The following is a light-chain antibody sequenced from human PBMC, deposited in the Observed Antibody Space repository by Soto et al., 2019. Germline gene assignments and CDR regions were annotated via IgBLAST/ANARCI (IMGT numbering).Light chain of an antibody. CDR3: SSYTSSSTPWV. V-gene: IGLV2-14*01. Sequence: QSVLTQPASVSGSPGQSITISCTGTSSDVGGYNYVSWYQQHPGKAPKLMIYEVSNRPSGVSNRFSGSKSGNTASLTISGLQAEDEADYYCSSYTSSSTPWVFGGVTQLTVL. J-gene: IGLJ3*02. CDR1: SSDVGGYNY. CDR2: EVS.